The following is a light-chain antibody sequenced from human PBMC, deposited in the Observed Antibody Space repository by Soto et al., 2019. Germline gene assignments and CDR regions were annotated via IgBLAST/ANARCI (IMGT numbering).Light chain of an antibody. CDR3: SSYTSSSTLDV. Sequence: QSALTQPPSASGSPGQSVTIPCTGTSSDVGGYNYVSWYQQYPGKAPKLMIYEVNKRPSGVPDRFSGSKSGNTASLTVSGLQAEDEADYYCSSYTSSSTLDVFGTGTKVTVL. J-gene: IGLJ1*01. CDR1: SSDVGGYNY. V-gene: IGLV2-8*01. CDR2: EVN.